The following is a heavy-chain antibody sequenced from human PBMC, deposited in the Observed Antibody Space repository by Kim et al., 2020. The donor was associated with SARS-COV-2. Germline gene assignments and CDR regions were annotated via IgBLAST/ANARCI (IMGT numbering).Heavy chain of an antibody. CDR2: ISYDGSNK. J-gene: IGHJ4*02. V-gene: IGHV3-30*04. Sequence: GGSLRLSCAASGFTFSSYAMHWVRQAPGKGLEWVAVISYDGSNKYYADSVKGRFTISRDNSKNTLYLQMNSLRAEDTAVYYCVRPQSDYWGQGTLVTVSS. D-gene: IGHD4-4*01. CDR1: GFTFSSYA. CDR3: VRPQSDY.